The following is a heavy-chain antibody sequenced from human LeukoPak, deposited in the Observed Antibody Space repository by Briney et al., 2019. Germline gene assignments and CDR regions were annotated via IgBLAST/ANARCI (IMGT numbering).Heavy chain of an antibody. Sequence: GGSLRLSCAASGFTFSNHAVNWVRQVPGKGLEWVSGISGSGGITHYADSVKGRFTISRDNSKNTLDLQMNSLTVEDTAVYYCAKDPQYYDILTGPTGDAFDIWGQGTMVTVSS. V-gene: IGHV3-23*01. J-gene: IGHJ3*02. CDR3: AKDPQYYDILTGPTGDAFDI. D-gene: IGHD3-9*01. CDR2: ISGSGGIT. CDR1: GFTFSNHA.